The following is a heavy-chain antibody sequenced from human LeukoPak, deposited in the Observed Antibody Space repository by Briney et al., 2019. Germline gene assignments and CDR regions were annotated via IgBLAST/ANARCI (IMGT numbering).Heavy chain of an antibody. D-gene: IGHD2-2*01. CDR3: ARDGDIVVVPAAPDAFDI. Sequence: GGSLRLSCAASGFTFSSYSMNWVRQAPGKGLEWVSSISSSSSYIYYADSVKGRFTISRDNAKNSLYLQMNSLRAEDMAVYYCARDGDIVVVPAAPDAFDIWGQGTMVSVSS. CDR1: GFTFSSYS. CDR2: ISSSSSYI. J-gene: IGHJ3*02. V-gene: IGHV3-21*01.